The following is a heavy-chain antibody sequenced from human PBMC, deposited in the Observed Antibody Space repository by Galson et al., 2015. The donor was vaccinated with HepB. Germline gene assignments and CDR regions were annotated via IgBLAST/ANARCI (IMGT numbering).Heavy chain of an antibody. J-gene: IGHJ4*02. CDR1: GFTFRSYS. CDR3: ARGEAYSNSWYSDFDY. D-gene: IGHD6-13*01. Sequence: SLRLSCAASGFTFRSYSMNWVRQAPGKGLEWVSSISSGSTYIYYADSVKGRFTISRDNSKNPLCRQMNSLRAEDTAVYYCARGEAYSNSWYSDFDYWGQGTLVTVSS. V-gene: IGHV3-21*01. CDR2: ISSGSTYI.